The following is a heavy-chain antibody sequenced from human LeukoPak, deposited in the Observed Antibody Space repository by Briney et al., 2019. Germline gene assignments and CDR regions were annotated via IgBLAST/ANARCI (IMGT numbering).Heavy chain of an antibody. D-gene: IGHD3-16*01. CDR3: ARHYGYYALDV. Sequence: GGSLRLSCAASGFTFSRYWMSWVRQAPGKGLEWVANIKQDGSEKYYVDSVKGRFTISRDNAKNSLYLQMSCLRAEDTAMYYCARHYGYYALDVWGQGTTVTVSS. V-gene: IGHV3-7*01. CDR2: IKQDGSEK. CDR1: GFTFSRYW. J-gene: IGHJ6*02.